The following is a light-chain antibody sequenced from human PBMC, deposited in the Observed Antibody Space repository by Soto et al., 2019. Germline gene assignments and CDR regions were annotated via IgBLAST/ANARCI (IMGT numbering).Light chain of an antibody. J-gene: IGKJ1*01. CDR2: DAS. V-gene: IGKV1-5*01. CDR3: QQYNSYPWT. CDR1: HGISTY. Sequence: DIQMTQSPPSLSASVGDRLTITFRASHGISTYLNWYRQKPGKAPKLLIYDASSLEGGIPSRFSVSGSGTEFTLSISSLQPDDFATYSCQQYNSYPWTFGQGTKVDI.